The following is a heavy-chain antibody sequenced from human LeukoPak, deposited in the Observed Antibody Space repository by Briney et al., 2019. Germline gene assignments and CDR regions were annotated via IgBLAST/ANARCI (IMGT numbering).Heavy chain of an antibody. Sequence: GGSLRLSCAASGVTFSSYGMHWVRQAPGKGLEWVAFKRYDGSNEYYADSVKGRFSISRDNSKNTLYLQMNSPRAEDTAVYYCARAHPLDYFDYWGQGTLVTVSS. CDR2: KRYDGSNE. J-gene: IGHJ4*02. D-gene: IGHD1-1*01. CDR1: GVTFSSYG. CDR3: ARAHPLDYFDY. V-gene: IGHV3-30*02.